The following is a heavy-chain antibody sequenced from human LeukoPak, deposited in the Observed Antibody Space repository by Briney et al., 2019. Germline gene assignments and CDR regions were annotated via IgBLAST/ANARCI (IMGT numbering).Heavy chain of an antibody. Sequence: PSETLSLTCTVSGYSISSGYYWGWIRQPSGKGLEWIGSIYHSGSTYYNPSLKSRVTISVDTSKNQFSLKLSSVTAADTAVYYCARLMSGQIVVVLWFDPWGQGTLVTVSS. V-gene: IGHV4-38-2*02. CDR2: IYHSGST. D-gene: IGHD3-22*01. J-gene: IGHJ5*02. CDR3: ARLMSGQIVVVLWFDP. CDR1: GYSISSGYY.